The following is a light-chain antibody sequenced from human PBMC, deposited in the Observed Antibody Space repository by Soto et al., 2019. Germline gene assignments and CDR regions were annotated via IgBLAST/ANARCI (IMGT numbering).Light chain of an antibody. Sequence: QSALTQPASVSGSPGQSITISCTGATSDFGGSKYVSWYQHHPGKAPKLMIYEVSNRPSGVSNRFSGSKSGNTASLTISGLQAGDEAAYYCSAYVGSSAPVLFGGGTQLTVL. CDR3: SAYVGSSAPVL. CDR1: TSDFGGSKY. J-gene: IGLJ2*01. V-gene: IGLV2-14*01. CDR2: EVS.